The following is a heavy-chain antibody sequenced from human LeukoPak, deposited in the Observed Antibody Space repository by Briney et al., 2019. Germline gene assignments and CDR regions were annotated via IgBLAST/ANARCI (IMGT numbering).Heavy chain of an antibody. V-gene: IGHV3-11*05. CDR3: AREGIQLWTARIGLGYDSSGYYSRYFDC. D-gene: IGHD3-22*01. CDR2: INSSSSYT. J-gene: IGHJ4*02. CDR1: GFTFSDYY. Sequence: PGGSLRLSCAASGFTFSDYYMSWIRQAPGKGLEWVSYINSSSSYTNYADSVKGRFTISRDNAKNSLYLQMNSLRAEDTAVYYCAREGIQLWTARIGLGYDSSGYYSRYFDCWGQGTLVTVSS.